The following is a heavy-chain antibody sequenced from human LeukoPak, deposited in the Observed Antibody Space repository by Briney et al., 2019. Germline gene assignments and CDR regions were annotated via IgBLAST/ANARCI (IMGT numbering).Heavy chain of an antibody. CDR3: ARDMGIYTNYGAY. J-gene: IGHJ4*02. V-gene: IGHV3-7*01. CDR2: IKGDGSED. CDR1: GFIFSKYS. Sequence: GGSLRLPCAASGFIFSKYSMTWVRQPPGKGLEWVANIKGDGSEDEYVDSVKGRFTISRDNAQNSLFLQMDNLRGEDTAVYYCARDMGIYTNYGAYWGQGTLVTVSS. D-gene: IGHD4-17*01.